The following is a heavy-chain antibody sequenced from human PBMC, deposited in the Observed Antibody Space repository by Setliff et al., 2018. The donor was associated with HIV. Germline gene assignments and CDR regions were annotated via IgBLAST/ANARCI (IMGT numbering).Heavy chain of an antibody. Sequence: PGGSLRLSCTGSGFIFGDYATSWVRQAPGKGLEWVGIIRSKAYGGTTEYAASVKGRFTIPRDDSKSIAFLQMNSLKTEDTAVYYCTRGQDVVVLSPTGSDAFDIWGRGTMVTVSS. V-gene: IGHV3-49*04. CDR1: GFIFGDYA. D-gene: IGHD2-15*01. CDR3: TRGQDVVVLSPTGSDAFDI. CDR2: IRSKAYGGTT. J-gene: IGHJ3*02.